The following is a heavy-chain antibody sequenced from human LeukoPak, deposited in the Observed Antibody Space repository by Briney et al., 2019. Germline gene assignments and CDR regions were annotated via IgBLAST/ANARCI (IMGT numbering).Heavy chain of an antibody. D-gene: IGHD4-17*01. Sequence: PSETLSLTCAVSGGSISSSNWWSWVRQPPGKGLEWIGEIYHSGSTNYNPSLKSRVTISVDKSKNQFSLKLSSVTAADTAVYYCARNSYGHPYYFDYWGQGTLVTVSS. V-gene: IGHV4-4*02. J-gene: IGHJ4*02. CDR1: GGSISSSNW. CDR2: IYHSGST. CDR3: ARNSYGHPYYFDY.